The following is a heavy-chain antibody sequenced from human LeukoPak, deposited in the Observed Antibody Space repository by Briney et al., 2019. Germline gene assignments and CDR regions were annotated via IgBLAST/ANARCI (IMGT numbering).Heavy chain of an antibody. J-gene: IGHJ4*02. V-gene: IGHV3-23*01. Sequence: GRSLRLSCAASGFTFGSYGMSWVRQAPGKGLEWVSFITPNDRTSYADSVEGRFTISRDNPRNTLYMQMNSLRAEDTAVYYCAKTYGYYDSSGYSHFDYWGQGTLVTVSS. CDR1: GFTFGSYG. D-gene: IGHD3-22*01. CDR2: ITPNDRT. CDR3: AKTYGYYDSSGYSHFDY.